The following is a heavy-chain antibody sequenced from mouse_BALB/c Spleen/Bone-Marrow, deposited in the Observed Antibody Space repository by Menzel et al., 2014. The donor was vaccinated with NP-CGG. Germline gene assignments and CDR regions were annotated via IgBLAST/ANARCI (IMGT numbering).Heavy chain of an antibody. CDR2: ISSGSSTA. CDR1: GFTFSSFG. D-gene: IGHD1-1*01. CDR3: ARSGSSSGYFDY. Sequence: EVMLVESGGGLVQPGGSRKLSCADSGFTFSSFGMHWVRQAPERGLEWVAYISSGSSTAYYADKVMGRFSSSRDNPKNTLFLQMTSRRSEDTAMYYCARSGSSSGYFDYWGQGTTLTVSS. J-gene: IGHJ2*01. V-gene: IGHV5-17*02.